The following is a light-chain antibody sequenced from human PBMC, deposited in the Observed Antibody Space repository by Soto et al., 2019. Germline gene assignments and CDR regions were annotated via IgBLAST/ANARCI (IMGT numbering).Light chain of an antibody. CDR2: GAS. V-gene: IGKV3-15*01. J-gene: IGKJ4*01. Sequence: EIVMTQSPATLSVSLGERVTLSCRASQSVGSNLAWYQQTPGRAHRLLIYGASTRAPDTPARFSGGGFGTEFALTISSLQFDYFAICYCLQYNDWPPITFGGGTKVEIK. CDR3: LQYNDWPPIT. CDR1: QSVGSN.